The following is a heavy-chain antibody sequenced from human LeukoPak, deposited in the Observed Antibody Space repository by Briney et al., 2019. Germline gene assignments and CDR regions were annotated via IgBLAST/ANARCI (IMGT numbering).Heavy chain of an antibody. CDR3: ARDRMQQLVEGY. V-gene: IGHV1-2*02. J-gene: IGHJ4*02. CDR1: GYIVTGYH. CDR2: IYPNSGGT. D-gene: IGHD6-13*01. Sequence: ASVKVSCKASGYIVTGYHIHWVRQAPGQGVEWMGWIYPNSGGTNYAQKFQGRVTMTRDTSISTAYMELSRLRSDDTAVYFCARDRMQQLVEGYWGQGTLVTVSS.